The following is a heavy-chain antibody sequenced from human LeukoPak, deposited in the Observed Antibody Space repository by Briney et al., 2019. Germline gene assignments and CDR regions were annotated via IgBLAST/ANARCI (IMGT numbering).Heavy chain of an antibody. J-gene: IGHJ5*02. V-gene: IGHV3-72*01. CDR2: TRNKANSYTT. CDR1: GFTFSDHY. Sequence: GGSLRLSCAASGFTFSDHYMDWVRQAPGKGLEWVGRTRNKANSYTTEYAASVKGRFTISRDDSKNSLYLQMNSLKTEDTAVYYCAREAGATTTYNWFDPWGQGTLVTVSS. CDR3: AREAGATTTYNWFDP. D-gene: IGHD6-25*01.